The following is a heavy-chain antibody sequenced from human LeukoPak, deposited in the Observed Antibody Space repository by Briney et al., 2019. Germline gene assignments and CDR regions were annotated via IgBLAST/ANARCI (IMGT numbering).Heavy chain of an antibody. Sequence: SGGSLRLSCAASGFTVSNNYMSWVRQAPGKGLEWVSVIYSGGSTYYADSVKGRFTISRDNSKNTLYLQMNSLRAEDTAVYYCAREYYYDSSGYYHYFDYWGQGTLVTVSS. CDR3: AREYYYDSSGYYHYFDY. V-gene: IGHV3-53*01. D-gene: IGHD3-22*01. J-gene: IGHJ4*02. CDR1: GFTVSNNY. CDR2: IYSGGST.